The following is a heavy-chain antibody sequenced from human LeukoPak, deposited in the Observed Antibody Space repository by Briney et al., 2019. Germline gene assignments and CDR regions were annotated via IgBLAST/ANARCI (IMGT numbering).Heavy chain of an antibody. J-gene: IGHJ4*02. V-gene: IGHV3-11*06. CDR1: GFTFSDYY. CDR2: ISSSSYT. CDR3: ARVSYGDYLGY. Sequence: PGGSLRLSCAASGFTFSDYYMSWIRQAPGKGLGWVSYISSSSYTNYADSVKGRFTISRDNAKNSLYLQMNSLRAEDTAVYYCARVSYGDYLGYWGQGTLVTVSS. D-gene: IGHD4-17*01.